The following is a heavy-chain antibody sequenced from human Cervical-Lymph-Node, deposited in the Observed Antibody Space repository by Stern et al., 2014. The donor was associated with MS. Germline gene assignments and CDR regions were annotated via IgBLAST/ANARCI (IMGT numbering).Heavy chain of an antibody. J-gene: IGHJ4*02. CDR1: GYTFTDYN. CDR2: ISPDGGRT. Sequence: QVQLVQSGAEVMEPGASVKVSCPASGYTFTDYNIQWVRQAPGPGLELMGRISPDGGRTAYAPKFRGRVTMTRDKSTATVYMELNSLRSEDTAVYFCARVAPTVGAAYWGQGTLVTVSS. D-gene: IGHD1-26*01. V-gene: IGHV1-46*01. CDR3: ARVAPTVGAAY.